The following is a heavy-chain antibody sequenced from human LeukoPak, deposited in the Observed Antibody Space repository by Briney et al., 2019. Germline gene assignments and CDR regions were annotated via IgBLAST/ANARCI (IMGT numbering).Heavy chain of an antibody. Sequence: SGTLSLTCAVSGGSISSSNWWSWVRQPPGKGLEWIGEIYHSGSTNYNPSLKSRVTISVDKSKNQFSLKLSSVTAADTAVYYCARNYGSGSEYFQHWGQGTLVTVSS. D-gene: IGHD3-10*01. CDR2: IYHSGST. CDR3: ARNYGSGSEYFQH. V-gene: IGHV4-4*02. CDR1: GGSISSSNW. J-gene: IGHJ1*01.